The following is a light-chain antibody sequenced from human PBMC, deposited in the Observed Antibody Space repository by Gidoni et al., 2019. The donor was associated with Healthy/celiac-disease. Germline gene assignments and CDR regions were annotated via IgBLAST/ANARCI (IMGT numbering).Light chain of an antibody. CDR2: AAV. J-gene: IGKJ4*01. V-gene: IGKV1-9*01. CDR3: QQLNSXXLX. Sequence: DIQLTQSPSFLSASVGDRVTITCWSSQGISSYLAWYQQQPGKAPKLLIYAAVILQSGVPSRFSGSGAGTEFTLTISSLQPEDFATYYCQQLNSXXLXXXGXTKVEXK. CDR1: QGISSY.